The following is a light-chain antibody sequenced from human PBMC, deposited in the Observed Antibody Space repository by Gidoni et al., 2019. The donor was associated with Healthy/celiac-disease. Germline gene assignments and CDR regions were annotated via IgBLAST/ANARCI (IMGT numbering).Light chain of an antibody. CDR1: QSVSSSY. V-gene: IGKV3-20*01. J-gene: IGKJ3*01. CDR3: QQYGSSPFT. CDR2: GAS. Sequence: EIVLTQSPGTLSLSPGERATLSCRASQSVSSSYLAWYQQKHGQAPRLLIYGASSRATGTPDRFSGSGSGTDFTLTISRLEPEDFAVYYCQQYGSSPFTFGPGTKVDIK.